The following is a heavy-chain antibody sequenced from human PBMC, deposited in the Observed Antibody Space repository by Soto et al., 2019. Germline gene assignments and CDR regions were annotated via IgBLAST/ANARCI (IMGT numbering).Heavy chain of an antibody. J-gene: IGHJ5*02. D-gene: IGHD6-13*01. V-gene: IGHV5-51*01. CDR1: GYSFTSYW. CDR3: ARRSIAAALPSNAPPNNWFDP. CDR2: IYPGDSDT. Sequence: PGESLKISCKGSGYSFTSYWIGWVRQMPGKGLEWMGIIYPGDSDTRYSPSFQGQVTISADKSISTAYLQWSSLKASDTAMYYCARRSIAAALPSNAPPNNWFDPWGQGTLVTVSS.